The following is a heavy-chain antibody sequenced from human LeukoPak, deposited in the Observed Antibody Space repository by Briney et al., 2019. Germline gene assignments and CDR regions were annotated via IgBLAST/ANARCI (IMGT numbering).Heavy chain of an antibody. CDR1: GGSISSGDYY. CDR2: IYYSGST. J-gene: IGHJ4*02. Sequence: PSETLSLTCTVSGGSISSGDYYWSWIRQPPGKGLEWIGYIYYSGSTYYNPSLKSRVTISVDTSKNQFSLKLSSVTAADTAVYYCVRENAVGGRLPPTEFDYWGPGTLVTVSS. V-gene: IGHV4-30-4*08. CDR3: VRENAVGGRLPPTEFDY. D-gene: IGHD3-16*01.